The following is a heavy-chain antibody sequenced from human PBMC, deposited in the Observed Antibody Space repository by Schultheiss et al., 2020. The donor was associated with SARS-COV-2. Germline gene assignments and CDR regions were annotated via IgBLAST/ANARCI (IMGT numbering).Heavy chain of an antibody. Sequence: SETLSLTCTVSGGSISSGGYYWSWIRQHPGKGLEWIGYIYYSGSTYYNPSLKSLVTISVDTSKNQFSLKLSSVTAADTAVYYCARDYSGSYYFDYWGQGTLVTVSS. CDR1: GGSISSGGYY. V-gene: IGHV4-31*01. CDR2: IYYSGST. CDR3: ARDYSGSYYFDY. J-gene: IGHJ4*02. D-gene: IGHD1-26*01.